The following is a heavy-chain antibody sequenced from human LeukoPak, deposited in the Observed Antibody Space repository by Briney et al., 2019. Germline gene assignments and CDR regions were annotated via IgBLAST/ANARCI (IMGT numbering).Heavy chain of an antibody. J-gene: IGHJ4*02. V-gene: IGHV3-30-3*01. CDR3: LADDY. Sequence: GRSLGLSCAASGFTFSSYAMHWVRQAPGKGLEWVAVISYDGSNKYYADSVKGRFTISRDNSKNTLYLQMNSLRAEDTAVYYCLADDYWGQGTLVTVSS. CDR1: GFTFSSYA. CDR2: ISYDGSNK.